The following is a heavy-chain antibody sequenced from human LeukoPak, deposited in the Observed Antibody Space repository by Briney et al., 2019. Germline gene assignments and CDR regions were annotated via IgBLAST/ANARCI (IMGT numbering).Heavy chain of an antibody. CDR1: GDSISSSDYY. D-gene: IGHD6-19*01. J-gene: IGHJ4*02. CDR3: ARDQLSGWYRGYFDY. Sequence: NPSETLSLTCTVSGDSISSSDYYWSWIRQPPGKGLEWVGSISYSGTTYYNPSLESRITMSVDTSRNQFSLKLSSVTAADTAVYYCARDQLSGWYRGYFDYWGQGTLVTVSS. V-gene: IGHV4-39*07. CDR2: ISYSGTT.